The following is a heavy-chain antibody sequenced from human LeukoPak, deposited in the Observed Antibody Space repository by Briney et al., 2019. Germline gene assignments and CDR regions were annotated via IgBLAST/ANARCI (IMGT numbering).Heavy chain of an antibody. V-gene: IGHV3-11*06. Sequence: GGSVRLSCAASGFTFSDYYMSWIRQAPGKGLECVSYITSNSNFKYYADSVKGRFTISRDNSKNTLYLQMNSLRAEDTAVYYCAKEGLSGYYDSSGYDYWGQGTLVTVSS. CDR1: GFTFSDYY. CDR3: AKEGLSGYYDSSGYDY. J-gene: IGHJ4*02. D-gene: IGHD3-22*01. CDR2: ITSNSNFK.